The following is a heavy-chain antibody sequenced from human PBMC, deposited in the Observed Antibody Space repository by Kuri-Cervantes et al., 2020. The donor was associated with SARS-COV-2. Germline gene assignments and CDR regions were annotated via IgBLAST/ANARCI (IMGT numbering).Heavy chain of an antibody. CDR1: GYTFTSYG. Sequence: ASVQVSCKASGYTFTSYGISWVRQAPGQGLEWMGWISAYNGNTNYAQKFQGRVTMTRDTYISTAYMELSRLRSDDTAVYCCASSPLGGGIDYWGQGTLVTVSS. J-gene: IGHJ4*02. V-gene: IGHV1-18*01. CDR3: ASSPLGGGIDY. D-gene: IGHD1-26*01. CDR2: ISAYNGNT.